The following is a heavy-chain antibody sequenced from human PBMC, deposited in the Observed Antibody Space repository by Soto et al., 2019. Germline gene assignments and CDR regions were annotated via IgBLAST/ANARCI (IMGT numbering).Heavy chain of an antibody. Sequence: SETLSLTCAVYGGSFSGYYWSWIRQPPGKGLEWIGEINHSGSTNYNPSLKSRVTISVDTSKNQFSLKLSSVTAADTAVYYCVRGGRVFGNYYYGMDVWGQGTTVTVSS. V-gene: IGHV4-34*01. J-gene: IGHJ6*02. D-gene: IGHD3-3*01. CDR3: VRGGRVFGNYYYGMDV. CDR1: GGSFSGYY. CDR2: INHSGST.